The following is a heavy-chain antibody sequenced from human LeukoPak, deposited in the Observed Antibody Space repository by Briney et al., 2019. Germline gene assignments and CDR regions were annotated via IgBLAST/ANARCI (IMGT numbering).Heavy chain of an antibody. CDR1: GGSISSSSYY. J-gene: IGHJ4*02. Sequence: SETLSLTCTVSGGSISSSSYYWGWIRQPPGKGLEWIGSIYYSGSTYYNPSLKSRFTISVDTSKNQFSLKLSSVTAADTAVYYCARHITVTRRQPLFDYWGQGTLVTVSS. CDR2: IYYSGST. D-gene: IGHD4-17*01. CDR3: ARHITVTRRQPLFDY. V-gene: IGHV4-39*01.